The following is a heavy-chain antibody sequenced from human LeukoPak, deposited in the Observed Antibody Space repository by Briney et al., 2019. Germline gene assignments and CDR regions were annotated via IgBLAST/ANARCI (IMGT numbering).Heavy chain of an antibody. CDR2: IYHSGST. D-gene: IGHD6-13*01. Sequence: SETLSLTCTVSGYSISCGYYWGWIRPPPGKVLEWIGSIYHSGSTYYNPSLKSRVTISVDTSKNQFSLKPSSVTAADTAVYYCARMEVGSSQFDYWGQGTLVTVSS. V-gene: IGHV4-38-2*02. CDR3: ARMEVGSSQFDY. J-gene: IGHJ4*02. CDR1: GYSISCGYY.